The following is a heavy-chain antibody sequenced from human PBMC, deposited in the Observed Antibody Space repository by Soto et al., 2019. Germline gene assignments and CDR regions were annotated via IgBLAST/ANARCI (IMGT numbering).Heavy chain of an antibody. CDR3: ARGRHILTGYYTGRGGRFDP. D-gene: IGHD3-9*01. J-gene: IGHJ5*02. V-gene: IGHV3-74*01. CDR1: VFLFGSYW. Sequence: GGSLRLSCAASVFLFGSYWKHWLRPAPEKVPVLVSHIDSDGSDTTYEDSVKGRYTNSRDNAKNTLYLQMNSLRAEDTAVYYCARGRHILTGYYTGRGGRFDPWGQGTLVTVSS. CDR2: IDSDGSDT.